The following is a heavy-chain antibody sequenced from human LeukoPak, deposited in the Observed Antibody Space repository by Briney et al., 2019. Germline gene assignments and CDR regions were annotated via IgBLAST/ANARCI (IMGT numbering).Heavy chain of an antibody. CDR1: GGSFSDYY. J-gene: IGHJ4*02. V-gene: IGHV4-34*01. Sequence: PSETLSLTCAVYGGSFSDYYWSWIRQPPGKGLEWIGEINHSGSTNYNPSLKSRVTISVDTSKNQFSLKLSSVTAADTAVYYCARITLSMYSSTKDSAGFDYWGQGTLVTVSS. D-gene: IGHD6-13*01. CDR2: INHSGST. CDR3: ARITLSMYSSTKDSAGFDY.